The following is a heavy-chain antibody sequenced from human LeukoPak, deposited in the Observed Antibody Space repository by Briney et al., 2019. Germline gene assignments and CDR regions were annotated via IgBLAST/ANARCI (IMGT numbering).Heavy chain of an antibody. CDR1: GYTFTSYG. CDR3: ARESCSSFSCYVSDY. D-gene: IGHD2-2*01. J-gene: IGHJ4*02. CDR2: INPTSGGT. Sequence: GASVKVSCKASGYTFTSYGISWVRQAPGQGLEWMGWINPTSGGTNYAQKFQGRVTMTRDTSISTAYMELSRLRSDDTALYYCARESCSSFSCYVSDYWGQGTLVTVSS. V-gene: IGHV1-2*02.